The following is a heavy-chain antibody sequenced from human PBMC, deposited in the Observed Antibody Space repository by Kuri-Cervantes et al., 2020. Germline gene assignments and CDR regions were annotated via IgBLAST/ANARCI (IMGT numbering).Heavy chain of an antibody. CDR2: MNPNSGNT. J-gene: IGHJ4*02. D-gene: IGHD3-16*02. V-gene: IGHV1-8*02. CDR1: GGTFSSYA. CDR3: ARGPFYDYVWGSYRWDFGY. Sequence: ASVKVSCKASGGTFSSYAINWVRQATGQGLEWMGWMNPNSGNTGYAQKFQGRVTMTRNTSISTAYMELSSLRSEDTAVYYCARGPFYDYVWGSYRWDFGYWGQGTLVTVPQ.